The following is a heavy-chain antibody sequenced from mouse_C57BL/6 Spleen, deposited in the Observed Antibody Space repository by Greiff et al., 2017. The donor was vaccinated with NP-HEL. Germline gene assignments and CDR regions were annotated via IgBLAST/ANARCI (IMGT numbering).Heavy chain of an antibody. V-gene: IGHV1-66*01. Sequence: VQLQQSGPELVKPGASVKISCKASGYSFTSYYIHWVKQRPGQGLEWIGWIYPGSGNTKYNEKFKGKATLTADTSSSTAYMQLSSLTSEDSAVYYCARDYDGAMDYWGQGTSVTVSS. J-gene: IGHJ4*01. CDR1: GYSFTSYY. CDR3: ARDYDGAMDY. CDR2: IYPGSGNT. D-gene: IGHD2-4*01.